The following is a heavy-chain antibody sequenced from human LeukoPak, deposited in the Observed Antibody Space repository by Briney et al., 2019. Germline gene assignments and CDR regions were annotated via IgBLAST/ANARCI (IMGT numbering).Heavy chain of an antibody. Sequence: APVKVSCKASGYTLTSYGINWMRQAPGQGLEWMGWISTQSGNTNYAQKVQGRLTLTTDRSTNTAYMELRSLRSDGTAVYYCARGAYGDKWGQGTMVTVSS. D-gene: IGHD4-17*01. CDR2: ISTQSGNT. V-gene: IGHV1-18*01. J-gene: IGHJ4*02. CDR1: GYTLTSYG. CDR3: ARGAYGDK.